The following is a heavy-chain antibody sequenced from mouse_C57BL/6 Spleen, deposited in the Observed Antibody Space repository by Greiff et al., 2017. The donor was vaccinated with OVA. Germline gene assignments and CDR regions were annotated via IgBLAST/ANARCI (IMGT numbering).Heavy chain of an antibody. D-gene: IGHD2-1*01. J-gene: IGHJ2*01. CDR3: ARSGIYGNCYYFDY. CDR2: IDPSDSET. Sequence: VQLQQPGAELVRPGSSVKLSCKASGYTFTSYWIHWVKQRPIQGLEWIGNIDPSDSETHYNQKFKDKATLTVDKSSSTAYMQLSSLTSEDSAVYYCARSGIYGNCYYFDYWGQGTTLTVSS. CDR1: GYTFTSYW. V-gene: IGHV1-52*01.